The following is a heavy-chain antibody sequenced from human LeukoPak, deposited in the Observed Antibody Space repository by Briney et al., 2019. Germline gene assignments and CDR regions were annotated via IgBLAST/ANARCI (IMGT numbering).Heavy chain of an antibody. J-gene: IGHJ4*02. CDR1: GGSISNYY. CDR2: INHSGST. CDR3: ASATAATKELGY. V-gene: IGHV4-34*01. D-gene: IGHD6-13*01. Sequence: PPETLSLTCTVPGGSISNYYWSWIRQPPGKGLEWIGEINHSGSTNYNPSPKCRVTISVDTSKNQFSLKLSSVTAADTAVYYCASATAATKELGYWGQGTLVTVSS.